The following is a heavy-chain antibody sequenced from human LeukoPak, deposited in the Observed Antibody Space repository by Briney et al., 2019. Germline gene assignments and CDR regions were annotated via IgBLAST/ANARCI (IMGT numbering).Heavy chain of an antibody. CDR1: GFSFEDSA. D-gene: IGHD2-2*01. CDR2: ISWDNDLI. V-gene: IGHV3-9*01. J-gene: IGHJ5*02. Sequence: PGRSLRLSCAASGFSFEDSAMHWVRQGPGTGPEWVSGISWDNDLIAYADSVKGRFTISRDNAKNALYLQMNGLRAENTALYYCAKDIGSTSFNWFDPWGQGTLVTVSS. CDR3: AKDIGSTSFNWFDP.